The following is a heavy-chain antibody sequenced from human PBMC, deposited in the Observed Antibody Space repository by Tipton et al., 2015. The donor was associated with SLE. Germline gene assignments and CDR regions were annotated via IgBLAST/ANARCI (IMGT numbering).Heavy chain of an antibody. V-gene: IGHV3-69-1*01. CDR2: ISGHDNA. CDR3: ARGIDPTSSRISDY. CDR1: GFTFSDHY. D-gene: IGHD2-2*01. J-gene: IGHJ4*02. Sequence: GSLRLSCAASGFTFSDHYMDWVRHVPGKGMEWVSAISGHDNAWYADSVKGRFTISRDNAKNTLYLQMNSLRAADTALYYCARGIDPTSSRISDYWGQGTLLSVSS.